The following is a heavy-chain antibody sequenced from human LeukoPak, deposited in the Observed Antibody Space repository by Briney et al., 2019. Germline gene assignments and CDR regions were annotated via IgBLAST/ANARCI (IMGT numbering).Heavy chain of an antibody. J-gene: IGHJ3*02. CDR2: ISGSGGST. Sequence: GGSLRLSCAASGFTFSSYAMSWVRQAPGKGLEWVSAISGSGGSTYYADSVEGRFTISRDNSKNTLYLQMNSLRAEDTAVYYCAKDRRRHYYGSGSLFDIWGQGTMVTVSS. V-gene: IGHV3-23*01. D-gene: IGHD3-10*01. CDR3: AKDRRRHYYGSGSLFDI. CDR1: GFTFSSYA.